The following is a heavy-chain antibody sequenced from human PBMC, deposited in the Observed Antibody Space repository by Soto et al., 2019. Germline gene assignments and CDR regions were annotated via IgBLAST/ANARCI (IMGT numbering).Heavy chain of an antibody. Sequence: SETLSLTCTVSGGSISSGDYYWSWIRQPPGKGLEWIGYIYYSGSTYYNPSLKSRVTISVDTSKNQFSLKLSSVTAADTAVYYCARGDGSGNYYYYGMDVWGQGTTVTVSS. D-gene: IGHD3-10*01. J-gene: IGHJ6*02. V-gene: IGHV4-30-4*01. CDR2: IYYSGST. CDR3: ARGDGSGNYYYYGMDV. CDR1: GGSISSGDYY.